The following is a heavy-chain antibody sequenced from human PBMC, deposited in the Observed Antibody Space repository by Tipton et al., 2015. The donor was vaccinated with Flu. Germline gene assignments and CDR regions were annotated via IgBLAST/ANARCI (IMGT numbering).Heavy chain of an antibody. CDR3: ARSPSYSGSGIYPCYFDD. CDR2: IYYSGST. V-gene: IGHV4-59*08. CDR1: GGSISSYY. D-gene: IGHD3-10*01. J-gene: IGHJ4*02. Sequence: GLVKPSETLSLTCTVSGGSISSYYWSWIRQPPGKGLEWIGYIYYSGSTNYNPSLKSRVTISVDTSKNQFSLKLGSVTAADTAVYYCARSPSYSGSGIYPCYFDDWGQGTLVTVSS.